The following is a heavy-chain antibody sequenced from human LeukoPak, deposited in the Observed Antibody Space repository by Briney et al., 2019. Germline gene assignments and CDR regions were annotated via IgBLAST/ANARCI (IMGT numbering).Heavy chain of an antibody. J-gene: IGHJ4*02. CDR3: ARDGGLWLDY. V-gene: IGHV3-21*01. CDR1: GFTFSDYT. CDR2: ISPSSTYI. Sequence: GGSLRLSCAASGFTFSDYTMCWVRQAPGKGLGWVSSISPSSTYIYYADSLKGRITISRDNAKNSLYLQMNSLRAEDTAVYYCARDGGLWLDYWGQGTLVTVSS. D-gene: IGHD3-10*01.